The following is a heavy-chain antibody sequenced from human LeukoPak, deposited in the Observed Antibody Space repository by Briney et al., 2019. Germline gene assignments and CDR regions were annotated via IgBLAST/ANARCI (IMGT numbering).Heavy chain of an antibody. Sequence: SETLSLTCTVSGGSISSYYWSWIRQPAGKGLEWIGRIYTSGSTNYNPSLKSRVTMSVDTSKNQFSLKLSSVTAADTAVYYCARDRKVSTIFGVVIGQYFDYWGQGTLVTVSS. J-gene: IGHJ4*02. CDR1: GGSISSYY. CDR2: IYTSGST. V-gene: IGHV4-4*07. D-gene: IGHD3-3*01. CDR3: ARDRKVSTIFGVVIGQYFDY.